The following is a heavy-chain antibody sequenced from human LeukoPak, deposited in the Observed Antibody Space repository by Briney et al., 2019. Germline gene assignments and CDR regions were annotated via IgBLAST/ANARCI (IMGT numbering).Heavy chain of an antibody. J-gene: IGHJ4*02. CDR1: GYTFTSYG. V-gene: IGHV1-18*01. D-gene: IGHD2-15*01. Sequence: GASVKVSCKASGYTFTSYGISWVRQAPGQGLEWMGWIGAYNGNTNYAQKLQGRVTMTTDTSTSTAYMELRSLRSDDTAVYYCARTGYCSGGSCQDFDYWGQGTLVTVSS. CDR2: IGAYNGNT. CDR3: ARTGYCSGGSCQDFDY.